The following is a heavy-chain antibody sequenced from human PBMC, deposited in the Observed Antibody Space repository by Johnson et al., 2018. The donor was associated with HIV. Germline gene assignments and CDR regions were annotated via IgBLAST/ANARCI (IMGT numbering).Heavy chain of an antibody. Sequence: VQLVESGGGLVQPGGSLRLSCAASGFTFSSYAMSWVRQAPGKGLEWVTVISYDGGNKYYADSVKGRFTISRDNAKNSLYLQMNSLRAEDTAMYYCARGRYSSGWYANAFDIWGQGTMVTVSS. V-gene: IGHV3-30-3*01. CDR1: GFTFSSYA. CDR3: ARGRYSSGWYANAFDI. J-gene: IGHJ3*02. D-gene: IGHD6-19*01. CDR2: ISYDGGNK.